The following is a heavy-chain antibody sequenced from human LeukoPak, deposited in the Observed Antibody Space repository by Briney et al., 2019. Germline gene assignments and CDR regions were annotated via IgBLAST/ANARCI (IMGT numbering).Heavy chain of an antibody. CDR1: GGSISSYY. D-gene: IGHD6-13*01. J-gene: IGHJ6*03. V-gene: IGHV4-4*07. Sequence: PSETLSLTCTVSGGSISSYYWSWIRQPAGKGLEWIGRICTSGSTNYNPSLKSRVTMSVDTSKNQFSLKLSSVTAADTAVYYCARDNSSSWYGYYYYYMDVWGKGTTVTVSS. CDR2: ICTSGST. CDR3: ARDNSSSWYGYYYYYMDV.